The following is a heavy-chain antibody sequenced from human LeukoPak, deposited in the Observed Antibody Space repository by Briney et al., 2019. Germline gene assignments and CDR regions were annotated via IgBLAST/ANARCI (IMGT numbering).Heavy chain of an antibody. Sequence: SETLSLTCTVSGGSISSYYWGWIRQPPGKGLEWIGSIYYSGSTYYNPSLKSRVTISVDTSKNQFSLKLSSVTAADTAVYYCARDLPLDIVVVVAAKTPRSDWFDPWGQGTLVTVSS. V-gene: IGHV4-39*07. CDR3: ARDLPLDIVVVVAAKTPRSDWFDP. J-gene: IGHJ5*02. CDR1: GGSISSYY. CDR2: IYYSGST. D-gene: IGHD2-15*01.